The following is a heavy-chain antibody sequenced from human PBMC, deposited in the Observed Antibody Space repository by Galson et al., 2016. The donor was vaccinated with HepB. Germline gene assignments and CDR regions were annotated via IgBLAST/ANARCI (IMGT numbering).Heavy chain of an antibody. D-gene: IGHD3-16*01. V-gene: IGHV4-34*08. CDR2: IHHTGST. Sequence: SETLSLTCGVDGLTFTGSFWSWMRQVPGKGLEWLGEIHHTGSTNYNPSVESRTSITVDTSKRQFSLTLTSVTAADTALYYCAAYLWAAHRPYFDFWSQGSLVAVSS. CDR3: AAYLWAAHRPYFDF. J-gene: IGHJ4*02. CDR1: GLTFTGSF.